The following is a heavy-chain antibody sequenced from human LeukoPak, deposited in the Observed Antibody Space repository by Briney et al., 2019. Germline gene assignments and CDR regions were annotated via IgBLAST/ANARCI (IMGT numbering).Heavy chain of an antibody. CDR2: IYYSGST. CDR3: ARQSSVWFGEPSYYFDY. V-gene: IGHV4-39*01. CDR1: GGSISSSTYY. Sequence: SETLSLTCTVSGGSISSSTYYWGWIRRPPGKGLEWIGSIYYSGSTYYNPSLKSRVTVSVDTSKNQFSLKLSSVTAADTAVYYCARQSSVWFGEPSYYFDYWGQGTLVTVSS. J-gene: IGHJ4*02. D-gene: IGHD3-10*01.